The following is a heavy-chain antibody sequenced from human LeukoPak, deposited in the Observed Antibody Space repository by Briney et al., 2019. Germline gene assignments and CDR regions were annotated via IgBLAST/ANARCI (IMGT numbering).Heavy chain of an antibody. Sequence: PGGSLRLSCAASGFTVNSNHMSWVRQAPGKGLEWVSVIYSGGSTYYADSVKGRFTISRDNSKNTLYLQMNSLRAEDTAVYYCARGVVVAAIFDDWGQGTLVTVSS. CDR3: ARGVVVAAIFDD. CDR1: GFTVNSNH. CDR2: IYSGGST. J-gene: IGHJ4*02. D-gene: IGHD2-15*01. V-gene: IGHV3-66*02.